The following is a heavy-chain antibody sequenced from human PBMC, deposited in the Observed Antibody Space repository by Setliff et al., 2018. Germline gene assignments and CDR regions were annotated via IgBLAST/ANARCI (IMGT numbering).Heavy chain of an antibody. J-gene: IGHJ6*03. V-gene: IGHV4-38-2*01. CDR2: IYYSGST. CDR3: ARMTGFLYMDV. Sequence: SETLSLTCAVSDFSVSSVYYWGWIRQHPGKGLEWIGYIYYSGSTYYNPSLKSRVTISLDTSKNQFSLSLSSVTAADTAVYYCARMTGFLYMDVWGKGTPVTVSS. D-gene: IGHD3-3*01. CDR1: DFSVSSVYY.